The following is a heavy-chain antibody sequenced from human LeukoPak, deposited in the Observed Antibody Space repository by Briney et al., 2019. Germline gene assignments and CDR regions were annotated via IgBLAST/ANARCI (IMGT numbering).Heavy chain of an antibody. V-gene: IGHV3-53*01. CDR3: ARAGGSGSYYFDY. CDR1: GFTVSSNY. Sequence: GGSLRLSCAASGFTVSSNYMSWVRQAPGKGLEWVSVIYSGGSTYYADYVKGRFTISRDNSKNTLYLQMNSLRAEDTAVYYCARAGGSGSYYFDYWGQGTLVTVSS. CDR2: IYSGGST. J-gene: IGHJ4*02. D-gene: IGHD1-26*01.